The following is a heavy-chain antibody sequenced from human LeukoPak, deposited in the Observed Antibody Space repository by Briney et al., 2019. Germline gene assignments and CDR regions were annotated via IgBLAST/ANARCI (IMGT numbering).Heavy chain of an antibody. CDR3: ASQGYDYFDY. J-gene: IGHJ4*02. D-gene: IGHD1-1*01. V-gene: IGHV1-69*13. Sequence: SVKVSCKASGYSFTDYYMHWVRQAPGQGLEWMGGIIPIFGTANYAQKFQGRVTITADESTSTAYMELSSLRSEDTAVYYCASQGYDYFDYWGQGTLVTVSS. CDR1: GYSFTDYY. CDR2: IIPIFGTA.